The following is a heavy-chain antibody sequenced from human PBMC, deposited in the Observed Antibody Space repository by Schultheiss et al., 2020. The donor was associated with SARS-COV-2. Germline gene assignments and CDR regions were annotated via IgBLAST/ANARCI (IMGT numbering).Heavy chain of an antibody. V-gene: IGHV3-48*01. D-gene: IGHD6-13*01. Sequence: GGSLRLSCAASGFTFSSYSMNWVRQAPGKGLEWVSYISSSSSTIYYADSVKGRFTISRDNSKNTLYLQMNSLRAEDTAVYYCAKEIVAAANYYYYYMDVWGKGTTVTVSS. CDR3: AKEIVAAANYYYYYMDV. J-gene: IGHJ6*03. CDR1: GFTFSSYS. CDR2: ISSSSSTI.